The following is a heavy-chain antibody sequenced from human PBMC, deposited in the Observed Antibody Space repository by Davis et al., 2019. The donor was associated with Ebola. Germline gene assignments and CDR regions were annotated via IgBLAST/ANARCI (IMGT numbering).Heavy chain of an antibody. D-gene: IGHD4-17*01. J-gene: IGHJ3*02. Sequence: PSETLSLTCTVSGGSVSSGSYYWSWIRQPPGKGLDWIGSIYYSGSTYYKPSLKSRVTISVDTSKNQFSLKLSSVTAADTAVYYCARVTDYADDAFDIWGQGTMVTVSS. V-gene: IGHV4-39*07. CDR3: ARVTDYADDAFDI. CDR1: GGSVSSGSYY. CDR2: IYYSGST.